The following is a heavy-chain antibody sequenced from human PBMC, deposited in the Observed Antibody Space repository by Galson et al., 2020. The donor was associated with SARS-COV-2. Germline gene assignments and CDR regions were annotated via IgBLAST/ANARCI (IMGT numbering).Heavy chain of an antibody. Sequence: ASVKVSCKVSGYTLTELSMHWVRQAPGKGLEWMGGFDPDDGETIYAQKFQGRVTMTEDTSTDTAYMELSSLSSEETAVYYGATGVAVAGTPTQYYYYYGMDVWGQGTTVTVSS. CDR1: GYTLTELS. D-gene: IGHD6-19*01. CDR3: ATGVAVAGTPTQYYYYYGMDV. V-gene: IGHV1-24*01. CDR2: FDPDDGET. J-gene: IGHJ6*02.